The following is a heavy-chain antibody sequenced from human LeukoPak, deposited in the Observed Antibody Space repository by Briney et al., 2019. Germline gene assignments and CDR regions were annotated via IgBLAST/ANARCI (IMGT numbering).Heavy chain of an antibody. Sequence: GGSLRLSCAASGFTFSDYYMSWIRQAPGKGLEWVSYISSSGSTIYYADSVKGRFSISRDNAKNSRYLQMNSLRAEDTAVYYSAGVKSCSGSSKNWFDPWGQGTLVTVSS. J-gene: IGHJ5*02. D-gene: IGHD3-10*02. CDR1: GFTFSDYY. V-gene: IGHV3-11*01. CDR2: ISSSGSTI. CDR3: AGVKSCSGSSKNWFDP.